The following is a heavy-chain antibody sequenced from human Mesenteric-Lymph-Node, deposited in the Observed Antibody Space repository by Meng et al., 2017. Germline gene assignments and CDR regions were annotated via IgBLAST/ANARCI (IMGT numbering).Heavy chain of an antibody. CDR1: GFTFSRYW. V-gene: IGHV3-7*01. J-gene: IGHJ4*02. CDR3: ASGGSQTFDY. Sequence: GGSLRLSCAASGFTFSRYWMSWVRQAPGKGLEWVANIKPDGSEKDYVDSVKGRFTISRDSAKNSLYLQMNSLRAEDTAVYYCASGGSQTFDYWGQGTLVTVSS. CDR2: IKPDGSEK. D-gene: IGHD1-26*01.